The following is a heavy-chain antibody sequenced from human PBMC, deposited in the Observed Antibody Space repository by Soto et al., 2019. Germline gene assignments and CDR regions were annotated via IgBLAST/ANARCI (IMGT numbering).Heavy chain of an antibody. CDR3: AREVPTVPLYYYYGMDV. Sequence: QVQLVESGGGVVQPGRSLRLSCAASGFTFSSYAMHWVRQAPGKGLEWVAVISYDGSNKYYADSVKGRFTISRDNSKNTLYLQMRILGAEDTAVYYWAREVPTVPLYYYYGMDVWGQGTTVTVSS. CDR2: ISYDGSNK. V-gene: IGHV3-30-3*01. D-gene: IGHD4-17*01. J-gene: IGHJ6*02. CDR1: GFTFSSYA.